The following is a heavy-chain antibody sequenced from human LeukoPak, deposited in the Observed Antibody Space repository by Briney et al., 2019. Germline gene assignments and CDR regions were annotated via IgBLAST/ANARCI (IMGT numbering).Heavy chain of an antibody. V-gene: IGHV3-69-1*01. CDR2: INSDTYNNTI. CDR1: GFIFSDHY. Sequence: GGSLRLSCAASGFIFSDHYMDWVRQAPGKGLEWISYINSDTYNNTIHYADTVKGRFTISRDNAKSSLYLQMNSLRDEDTAVYYCARDRDYAFDYWGQGTLVTVSS. D-gene: IGHD4-17*01. J-gene: IGHJ4*02. CDR3: ARDRDYAFDY.